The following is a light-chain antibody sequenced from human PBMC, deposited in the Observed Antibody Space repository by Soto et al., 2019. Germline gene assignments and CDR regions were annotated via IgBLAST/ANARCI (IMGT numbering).Light chain of an antibody. CDR2: EGS. CDR1: SSDVGSYNL. Sequence: QSALTQPASVSGSPGQSITISCTGTSSDVGSYNLVSWFQQHPGKAPKLMIFEGSKRPSGVSNRFSGSKSGNTASLTISGLQAEDEADYYCCSYEVTNILVVGGGTKVTVL. V-gene: IGLV2-23*01. CDR3: CSYEVTNILV. J-gene: IGLJ2*01.